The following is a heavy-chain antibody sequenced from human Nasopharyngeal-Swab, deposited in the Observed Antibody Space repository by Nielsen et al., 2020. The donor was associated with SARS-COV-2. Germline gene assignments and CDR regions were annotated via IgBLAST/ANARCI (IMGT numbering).Heavy chain of an antibody. CDR3: ARDEQTWMIAARLGGDGYYYGMDV. CDR2: ISAYNGNT. J-gene: IGHJ6*02. V-gene: IGHV1-18*01. Sequence: ASVKVSCKASGYTFTSYGISWVRQAPGQGLEWMGWISAYNGNTNYAQKLQGGVTMTTDTSTSTAYMELRSLRSDDTAVYYCARDEQTWMIAARLGGDGYYYGMDVWGQGTTVTVSS. D-gene: IGHD6-6*01. CDR1: GYTFTSYG.